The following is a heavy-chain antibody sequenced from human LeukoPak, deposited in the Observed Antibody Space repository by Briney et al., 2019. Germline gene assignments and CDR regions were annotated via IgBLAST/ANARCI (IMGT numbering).Heavy chain of an antibody. CDR1: GFTFSSYG. CDR2: ISYDGSNK. D-gene: IGHD1-1*01. Sequence: GGSLRLSCAASGFTFSSYGMHWVRQAPGKGLEWVAVISYDGSNKYYADSVKGRFTISRDNSKNTLYLQMNSLRAEDTAVYYCAKGPGGGNDGPMNDNWFDPWGQGTLVTVSS. J-gene: IGHJ5*02. CDR3: AKGPGGGNDGPMNDNWFDP. V-gene: IGHV3-30*18.